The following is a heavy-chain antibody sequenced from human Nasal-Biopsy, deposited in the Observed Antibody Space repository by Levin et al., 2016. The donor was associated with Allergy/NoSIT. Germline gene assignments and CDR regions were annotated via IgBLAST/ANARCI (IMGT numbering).Heavy chain of an antibody. Sequence: GESLKISCAASGFTFSDYDMHWVRQPTGKGLEWVSAISAAGDTYYADSVKGRCTISRENAKNSFYLQMDSLRVGDTAVYYCVGLGGLITWGQGTLVTVSS. J-gene: IGHJ5*02. CDR1: GFTFSDYD. CDR2: ISAAGDT. D-gene: IGHD3-16*01. CDR3: VGLGGLIT. V-gene: IGHV3-13*04.